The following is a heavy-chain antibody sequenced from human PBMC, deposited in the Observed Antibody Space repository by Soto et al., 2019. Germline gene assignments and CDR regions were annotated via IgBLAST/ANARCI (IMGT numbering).Heavy chain of an antibody. J-gene: IGHJ4*02. V-gene: IGHV3-23*01. CDR2: ISGSSGST. Sequence: GESPKIPCAASGFPFSSFAMSWGRQAPGEGLEWVSAISGSSGSTYYAESVKGRFSLSRDNSKNTLHLQKNSRRAEDGAVYYCAKDLGDSSGDYWGQGTLVTVSS. CDR1: GFPFSSFA. CDR3: AKDLGDSSGDY. D-gene: IGHD3-22*01.